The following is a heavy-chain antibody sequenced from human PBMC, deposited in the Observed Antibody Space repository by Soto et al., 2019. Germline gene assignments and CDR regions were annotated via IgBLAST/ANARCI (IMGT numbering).Heavy chain of an antibody. CDR2: IIPIFGTA. Sequence: ASVKVSCKASGGTFSSYAISWVRQAPGQGLEWMGGIIPIFGTANYAQKFQGRVTITADESTSTAYMELSSLRSEDTAVYYCARKTTPTFYYFDYWGQGTLVTVSS. D-gene: IGHD1-1*01. CDR1: GGTFSSYA. J-gene: IGHJ4*02. CDR3: ARKTTPTFYYFDY. V-gene: IGHV1-69*13.